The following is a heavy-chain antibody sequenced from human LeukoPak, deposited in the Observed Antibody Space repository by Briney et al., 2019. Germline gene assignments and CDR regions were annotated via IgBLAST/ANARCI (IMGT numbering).Heavy chain of an antibody. J-gene: IGHJ4*02. Sequence: GGSLRLSCAASGFTFSSYGMHWVRQAPGKGLEWVAVIWYDGSNKYYADSVKGRFTISRDNSKNTLYLRMNSLRAEDTAVYYCARGGYDSSGYPYYYFDYWGQGTLVTVSS. CDR2: IWYDGSNK. CDR3: ARGGYDSSGYPYYYFDY. D-gene: IGHD3-22*01. CDR1: GFTFSSYG. V-gene: IGHV3-33*01.